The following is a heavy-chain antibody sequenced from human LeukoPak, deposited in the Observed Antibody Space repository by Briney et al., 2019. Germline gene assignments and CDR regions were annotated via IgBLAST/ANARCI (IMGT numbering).Heavy chain of an antibody. D-gene: IGHD6-19*01. CDR3: AKAPGYSSGMIGY. J-gene: IGHJ4*02. CDR2: INPNSGGT. Sequence: ASVKVSCKASGYTFTGYYMHWVRQAPGQGLEWMGWINPNSGGTNYAQKFQGRVTMTRDTSISTAYMELSRLRSDDTAVYYCAKAPGYSSGMIGYWGQGTLVTVSS. V-gene: IGHV1-2*02. CDR1: GYTFTGYY.